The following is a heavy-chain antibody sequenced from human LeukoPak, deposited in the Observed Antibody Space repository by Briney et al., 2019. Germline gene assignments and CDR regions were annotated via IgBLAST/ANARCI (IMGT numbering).Heavy chain of an antibody. CDR2: ISNDGSNE. V-gene: IGHV3-30*18. J-gene: IGHJ4*02. D-gene: IGHD2-21*01. CDR1: GFTFSSYG. CDR3: AKGHYSPALPDY. Sequence: GSLQIPGAASGFTFSSYGWHWVRQAPGKGLEWVALISNDGSNEYYADTIKGRFTISRDNSKNTLYLQMNSLRDDDMAVYYCAKGHYSPALPDYWGQETVITVSS.